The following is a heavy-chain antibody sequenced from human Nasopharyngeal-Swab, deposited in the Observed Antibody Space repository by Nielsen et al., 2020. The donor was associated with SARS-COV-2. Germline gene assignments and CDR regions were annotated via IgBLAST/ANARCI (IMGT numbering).Heavy chain of an antibody. V-gene: IGHV7-4-1*02. J-gene: IGHJ4*02. CDR3: ARGTTIFGVVIMGGDDY. D-gene: IGHD3-3*01. CDR2: INTNTGNL. Sequence: WVRQAPGQGLEWMGWINTNTGNLTYAQGFTGRFVFSLDTSVSTAYLQISSLKAEDTAVYYCARGTTIFGVVIMGGDDYWGQGTLVTVSS.